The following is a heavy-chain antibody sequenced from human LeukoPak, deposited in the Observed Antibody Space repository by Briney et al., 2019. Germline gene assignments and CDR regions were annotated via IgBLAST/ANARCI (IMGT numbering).Heavy chain of an antibody. CDR3: SRGLDSRKLGY. CDR1: GASLNSDDQY. J-gene: IGHJ4*02. Sequence: SETLSLTCTVSGASLNSDDQYWNWIRHSPGKGLEWIGSIHPSGMLYNNPSLESRVTMSRDTSKDQFSLSLHSVTAADTAVYFCSRGLDSRKLGYWGQGILVTVSS. V-gene: IGHV4-31*03. D-gene: IGHD3-22*01. CDR2: IHPSGML.